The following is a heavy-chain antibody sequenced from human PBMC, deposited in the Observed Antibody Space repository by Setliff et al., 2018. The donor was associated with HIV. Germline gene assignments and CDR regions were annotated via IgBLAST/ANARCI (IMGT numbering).Heavy chain of an antibody. D-gene: IGHD5-12*01. V-gene: IGHV4-31*03. CDR1: GRSISGSGSC. J-gene: IGHJ4*02. CDR2: ICDSGKT. CDR3: ARDPGGIVATIPDY. Sequence: PSETLSLTCSVSGRSISGSGSCWNWVRQNPGKGLEWIGYICDSGKTHYNPSLWSRVSISADTSKNQVSLSLTSVTAADTAVYYCARDPGGIVATIPDYWGQGTLVTVSS.